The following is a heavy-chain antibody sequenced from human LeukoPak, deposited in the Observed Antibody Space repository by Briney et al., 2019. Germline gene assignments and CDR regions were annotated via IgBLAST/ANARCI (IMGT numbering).Heavy chain of an antibody. CDR2: IGISSGNT. V-gene: IGHV3-48*01. Sequence: GGSLRLSCAASGFNFIDYSMNWVRQAPGKGLEWISYIGISSGNTKYADSVKGRFTVSRDKARNSLYLQMNSLRVEDTAMYYCARDHRYAFDNWGHGTLVTVSS. D-gene: IGHD5-12*01. CDR3: ARDHRYAFDN. CDR1: GFNFIDYS. J-gene: IGHJ4*01.